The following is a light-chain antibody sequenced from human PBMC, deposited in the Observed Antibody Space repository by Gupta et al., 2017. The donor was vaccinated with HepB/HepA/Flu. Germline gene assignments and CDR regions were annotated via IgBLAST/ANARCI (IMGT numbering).Light chain of an antibody. CDR2: AAS. J-gene: IGKJ2*01. CDR1: QSIQKY. CDR3: QGSNSPPYT. Sequence: DILVTQSPSSLSASVGDRATITCRASQSIQKYLNWYQWKPGKAPKLLIYAASSLQSGVPSRFRGSASGKDFTLIITRLHHEDFVTYFCQGSNSPPYTFGQGTQLEVK. V-gene: IGKV1-39*01.